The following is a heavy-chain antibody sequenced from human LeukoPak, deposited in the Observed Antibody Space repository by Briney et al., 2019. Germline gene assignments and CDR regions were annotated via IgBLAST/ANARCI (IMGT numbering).Heavy chain of an antibody. V-gene: IGHV4-39*01. CDR2: IYYSGST. CDR3: ARFGGYAAYYFDY. D-gene: IGHD5-12*01. J-gene: IGHJ4*02. CDR1: GGSISSSSYY. Sequence: PSETLSLTCTVSGGSISSSSYYWGWIRQPPGKGLEWIGSIYYSGSTYYSPSPKSRVTISVDTSKNQFSLKLSSVTAADTAVYYCARFGGYAAYYFDYWGQGTLVTVSS.